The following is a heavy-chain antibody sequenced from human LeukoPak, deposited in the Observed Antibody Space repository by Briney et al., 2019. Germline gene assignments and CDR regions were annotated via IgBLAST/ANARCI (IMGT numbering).Heavy chain of an antibody. V-gene: IGHV3-7*04. CDR1: GFTFSSYW. Sequence: GGSLRLSCAASGFTFSSYWISWVRQAPGKGLEWVANIRQDGSERYYVDSVKGRFTISRDNAKNSLYLQMNSLRAVDTVVYYCARGPSAGNGFSYWGLGTLVTVSS. D-gene: IGHD2-15*01. J-gene: IGHJ4*02. CDR3: ARGPSAGNGFSY. CDR2: IRQDGSER.